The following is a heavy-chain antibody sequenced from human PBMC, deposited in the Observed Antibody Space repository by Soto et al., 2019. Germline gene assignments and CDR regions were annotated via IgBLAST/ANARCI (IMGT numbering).Heavy chain of an antibody. J-gene: IGHJ5*02. V-gene: IGHV1-2*02. D-gene: IGHD2-15*01. CDR2: INPNSGGT. Sequence: GASVKVSCKASGYTFTGYYMHWVRQAPGQGLEWMGWINPNSGGTNYAQKFQGRVTMTRDTSISTAYMELSRLRSDDTAVYYCARDTYHDSRPGVWFDPWGQGTLVTVSS. CDR3: ARDTYHDSRPGVWFDP. CDR1: GYTFTGYY.